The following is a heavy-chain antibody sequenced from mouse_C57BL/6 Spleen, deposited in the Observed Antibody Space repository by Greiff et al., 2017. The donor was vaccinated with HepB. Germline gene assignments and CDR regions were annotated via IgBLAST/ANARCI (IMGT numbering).Heavy chain of an antibody. J-gene: IGHJ2*01. CDR3: TRRDGYFPFDY. CDR1: GYTFTDYE. D-gene: IGHD2-3*01. CDR2: IDPETGGT. V-gene: IGHV1-15*01. Sequence: VKLMESGAELVRPGASVTLSCKASGYTFTDYEMHWVKQTPVHGLEWIGAIDPETGGTAYNQKFKGKAILTADKSSSTAYMELRSLTSEDSAVYYCTRRDGYFPFDYWGQGTTLTVSS.